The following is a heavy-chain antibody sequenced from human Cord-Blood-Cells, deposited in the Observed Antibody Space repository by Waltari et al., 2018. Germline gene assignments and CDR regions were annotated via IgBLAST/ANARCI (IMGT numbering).Heavy chain of an antibody. D-gene: IGHD1-1*01. CDR1: GGSISSSSYY. J-gene: IGHJ6*03. Sequence: QLQLQESGPGLVKPSETQSLTCTVSGGSISSSSYYWGWIGQPPVKGLEWIGSIYYSGCTYHNPSLKCPVTIAVDTSKNQFSLKLSSVTAADTAVYYCARQNEDPGYYYYYMDVWGKGTTVTVSS. V-gene: IGHV4-39*01. CDR2: IYYSGCT. CDR3: ARQNEDPGYYYYYMDV.